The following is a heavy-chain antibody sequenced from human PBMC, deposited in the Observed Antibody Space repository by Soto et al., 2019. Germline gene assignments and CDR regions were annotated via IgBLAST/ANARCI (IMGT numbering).Heavy chain of an antibody. D-gene: IGHD1-26*01. V-gene: IGHV3-30-3*01. CDR1: GFTFSSYA. CDR3: ARDPGATRYYGMDV. J-gene: IGHJ6*02. CDR2: ISYDGSNK. Sequence: GGSLRLSCAASGFTFSSYAMHWVRQAPGKGLEWVAVISYDGSNKYYADSVKGRFTISRDNSKNTLYLQMNSLRAEDTAVYYCARDPGATRYYGMDVWGQGTTVTVSS.